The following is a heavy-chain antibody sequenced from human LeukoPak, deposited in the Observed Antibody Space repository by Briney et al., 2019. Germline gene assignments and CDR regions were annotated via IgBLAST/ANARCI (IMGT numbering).Heavy chain of an antibody. V-gene: IGHV3-33*08. Sequence: PGGSLRLSCAASGFTFSSYSMNWVRQAPGKGLEWVAVIWHDGSNKNYADSVKGRFTISRDNSKNMLYLQMNSLRAEDTAVYYCARGAGGCFDYWGQGTLVTVSS. CDR2: IWHDGSNK. J-gene: IGHJ4*02. CDR3: ARGAGGCFDY. CDR1: GFTFSSYS. D-gene: IGHD3-10*01.